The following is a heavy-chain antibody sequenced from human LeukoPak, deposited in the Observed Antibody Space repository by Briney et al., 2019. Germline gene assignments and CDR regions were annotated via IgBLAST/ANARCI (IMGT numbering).Heavy chain of an antibody. J-gene: IGHJ4*02. D-gene: IGHD3-22*01. CDR1: GGSISSGGYS. V-gene: IGHV4-30-2*01. CDR3: ARETELSYYYDSSGPTRYFDY. Sequence: SETLSLTCAGSGGSISSGGYSWSWIRQPPGRGLEWIGYIYHSGSTYYNPSLKSRVTISVDRSKNQFSLKLSSVTAADTAVYYCARETELSYYYDSSGPTRYFDYWGQGTLVTVSS. CDR2: IYHSGST.